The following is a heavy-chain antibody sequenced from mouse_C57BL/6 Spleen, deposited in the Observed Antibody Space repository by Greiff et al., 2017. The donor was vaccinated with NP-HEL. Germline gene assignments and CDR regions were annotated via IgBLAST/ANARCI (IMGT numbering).Heavy chain of an antibody. CDR3: ASYYTWFAY. D-gene: IGHD2-12*01. V-gene: IGHV1-82*01. J-gene: IGHJ3*01. CDR2: IYPGDGDT. Sequence: VKLMESGPELVKPGASVKISCKASGYAFSSSWMNWVKRRPGKGLEWIGRIYPGDGDTNYNGKFKGKATLTADKSSSTAYMQLSSLTSEDSAVYFCASYYTWFAYWGQGTLVTVSA. CDR1: GYAFSSSW.